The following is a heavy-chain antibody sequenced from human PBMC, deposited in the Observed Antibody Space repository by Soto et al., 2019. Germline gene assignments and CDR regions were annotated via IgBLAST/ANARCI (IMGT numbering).Heavy chain of an antibody. CDR3: ARLPGYCSGDSCRIDY. J-gene: IGHJ4*02. CDR2: INHSGST. V-gene: IGHV4-34*01. D-gene: IGHD2-15*01. Sequence: SETLSLTCAVYGGSFSGYYLSWIRQPPGKGLEWIGEINHSGSTNYNPSLKSRVTISVDTSKNQFSLKLSSVTAADTAVYYCARLPGYCSGDSCRIDYWGQGTLVTVSS. CDR1: GGSFSGYY.